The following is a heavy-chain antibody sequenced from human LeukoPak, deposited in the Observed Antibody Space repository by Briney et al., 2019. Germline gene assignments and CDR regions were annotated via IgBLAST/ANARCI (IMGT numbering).Heavy chain of an antibody. V-gene: IGHV4-34*01. CDR2: INHSGST. J-gene: IGHJ4*02. CDR3: ARHRSTSCYEY. D-gene: IGHD2-2*01. Sequence: SETLSLTCAVYGGSFSGYYWSWIRQPPGKGLEWIGEINHSGSTNYNPSLKSRVTISVDTSKNQFSLKLSSVTAADTAVYYCARHRSTSCYEYWGQGTLVTVSS. CDR1: GGSFSGYY.